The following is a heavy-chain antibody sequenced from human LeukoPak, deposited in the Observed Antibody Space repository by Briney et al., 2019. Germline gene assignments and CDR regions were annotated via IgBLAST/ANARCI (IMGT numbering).Heavy chain of an antibody. D-gene: IGHD1-26*01. Sequence: GGSLRLSCAASGFTFSSYGMSGVRQAPGKGLEWVSAISAGGDLTNYADSVKGRFTISRDSSKNMLYVQMNSLRAEDTAVYYCAKGLISSATYFSYFDYWGQGTLVTVSS. CDR3: AKGLISSATYFSYFDY. CDR2: ISAGGDLT. CDR1: GFTFSSYG. V-gene: IGHV3-23*01. J-gene: IGHJ4*02.